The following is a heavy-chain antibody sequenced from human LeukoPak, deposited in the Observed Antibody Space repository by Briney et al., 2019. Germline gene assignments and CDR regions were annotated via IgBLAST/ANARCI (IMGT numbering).Heavy chain of an antibody. Sequence: ASVKVSCKASGGTFSSYAISWVRQAPGQGLEWMGGIIPIFGTANYAQKFQGRVTITTDESTSTAYMELSSLRSEDTAVYYCARGLVTGTYFDYWGQGTLVTVSS. V-gene: IGHV1-69*05. CDR3: ARGLVTGTYFDY. D-gene: IGHD1/OR15-1a*01. J-gene: IGHJ4*02. CDR2: IIPIFGTA. CDR1: GGTFSSYA.